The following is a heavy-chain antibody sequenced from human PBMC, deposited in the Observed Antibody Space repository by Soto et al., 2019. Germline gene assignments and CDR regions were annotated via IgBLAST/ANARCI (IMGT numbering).Heavy chain of an antibody. CDR1: VFTFTDFA. J-gene: IGHJ6*02. CDR2: ISVRGGST. V-gene: IGHV3-23*01. Sequence: EMQLLESGGGLVKPGGSLRVSCTASVFTFTDFAMSWVRQAPGKGLEWVSTISVRGGSTYYADSVKGRFTISRDNSKNTLYLQPNSLRVEDTPVYYSATETGNIPYYSYFYPMDVWGQGTTVTVSS. CDR3: ATETGNIPYYSYFYPMDV.